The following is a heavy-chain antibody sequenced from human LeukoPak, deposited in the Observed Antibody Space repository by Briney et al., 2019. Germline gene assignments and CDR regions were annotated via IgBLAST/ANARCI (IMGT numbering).Heavy chain of an antibody. V-gene: IGHV3-23*01. D-gene: IGHD3-10*01. CDR1: GFMFSSYA. J-gene: IGHJ4*02. CDR2: ISGSGDTT. CDR3: AKARYYYGSGSYPFYFDY. Sequence: GGSLRLSCEASGFMFSSYAMNWVRQAPGGGLEWVSAISGSGDTTYYADSVKGRFTISRDNSKNTLYLQMNSLRAEDTAVYYCAKARYYYGSGSYPFYFDYWGQGTLVTVSS.